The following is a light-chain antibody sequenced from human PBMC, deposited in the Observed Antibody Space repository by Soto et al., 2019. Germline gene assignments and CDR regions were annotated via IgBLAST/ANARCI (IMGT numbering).Light chain of an antibody. V-gene: IGKV3D-20*02. J-gene: IGKJ4*01. CDR1: QSVSSSY. CDR2: DAS. CDR3: QQRSDWLT. Sequence: EIGLTQSPGTLSLSPGERATLSCRASQSVSSSYLAWYQQKPGQAPRLLIYDASDRATGIPARFSGGGSGTDFTLSISSLEPEDFAVYYCQQRSDWLTFGGGTKVDIK.